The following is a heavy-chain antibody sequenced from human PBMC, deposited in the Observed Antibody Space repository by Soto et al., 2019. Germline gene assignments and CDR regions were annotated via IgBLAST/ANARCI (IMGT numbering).Heavy chain of an antibody. CDR1: GGTFNTYN. V-gene: IGHV1-69*01. CDR2: ILPIFDTT. D-gene: IGHD7-27*01. CDR3: ARDETGDSYYYYYGMDV. J-gene: IGHJ6*02. Sequence: QVQLVQSGAEVKKPGSSVKVSCKASGGTFNTYNINWVRQAPGQGLEWMGGILPIFDTTNYAQRFQGRVTITADDSTSTAYMELSSLRSEDTAVYYCARDETGDSYYYYYGMDVWGQGTTVTVTS.